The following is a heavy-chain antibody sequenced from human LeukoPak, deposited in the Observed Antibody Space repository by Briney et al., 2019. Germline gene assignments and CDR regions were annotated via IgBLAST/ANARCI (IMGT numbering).Heavy chain of an antibody. CDR1: GFTFSSYA. J-gene: IGHJ4*02. D-gene: IGHD1-1*01. Sequence: GGSLRLSCAASGFTFSSYAMSWFRQAPGKGLEWVSAISGSGGSTYYADSVKGRFTISRDNSKNTLYLQMNSLRAEDTAVYYCAKEPFSLDYNWNDGFYFDYWGQGTLVTVSS. CDR2: ISGSGGST. CDR3: AKEPFSLDYNWNDGFYFDY. V-gene: IGHV3-23*01.